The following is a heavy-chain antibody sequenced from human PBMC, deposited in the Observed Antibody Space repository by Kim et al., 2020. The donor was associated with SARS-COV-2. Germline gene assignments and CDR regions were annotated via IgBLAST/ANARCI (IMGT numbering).Heavy chain of an antibody. CDR3: ARDLGFVAVDY. Sequence: NHYVVSVKSRIAINPATSKNQFSLQLNSLTPEDTAVYYCARDLGFVAVDYWGQGTLVTVSS. V-gene: IGHV6-1*01. D-gene: IGHD2-15*01. J-gene: IGHJ4*02. CDR2: N.